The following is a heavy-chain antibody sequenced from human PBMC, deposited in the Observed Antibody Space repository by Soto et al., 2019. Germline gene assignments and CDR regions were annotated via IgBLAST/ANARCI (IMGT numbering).Heavy chain of an antibody. D-gene: IGHD2-2*01. J-gene: IGHJ3*02. Sequence: QVQLVQSGAEVKKPGSSVKVSCKASGGTFSSYTISWVRQAPGQGLEWMGRIIPILGIANYAQKFQGRVKITADTCASTPYMELSSLRSADTAVYYWAREQSTEDAFDIWGQGTMVTVSS. V-gene: IGHV1-69*08. CDR3: AREQSTEDAFDI. CDR1: GGTFSSYT. CDR2: IIPILGIA.